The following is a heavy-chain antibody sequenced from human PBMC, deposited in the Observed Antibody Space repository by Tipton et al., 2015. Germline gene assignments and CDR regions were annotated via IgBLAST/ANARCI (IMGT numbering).Heavy chain of an antibody. V-gene: IGHV4-38-2*01. D-gene: IGHD3-9*01. Sequence: TLSLTCAVSAYSISSDYYWAWIRQPPGKGLEWIGSLYFSGSTYYNPSLKSRVTMSRGTSKNQFSLKLTSVTAADTAVYYCACQDYDSLTRDYQTVDYWGQGTLVTVSS. CDR2: LYFSGST. CDR3: ACQDYDSLTRDYQTVDY. J-gene: IGHJ4*02. CDR1: AYSISSDYY.